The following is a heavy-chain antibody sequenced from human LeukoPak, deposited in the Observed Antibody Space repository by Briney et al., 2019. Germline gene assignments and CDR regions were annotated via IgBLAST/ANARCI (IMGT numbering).Heavy chain of an antibody. D-gene: IGHD1-26*01. CDR2: VNPNSANT. V-gene: IGHV1-8*01. CDR3: ARGLRMPGGLS. CDR1: GYTFTSYD. Sequence: ASVKVSCKASGYTFTSYDINWVRQAPGQGLEWMGWVNPNSANTDYAQKFQGRVTMTGDTSINTAYMELSSLRSEDTAVYYCARGLRMPGGLSWGQGTLVTVSS. J-gene: IGHJ5*02.